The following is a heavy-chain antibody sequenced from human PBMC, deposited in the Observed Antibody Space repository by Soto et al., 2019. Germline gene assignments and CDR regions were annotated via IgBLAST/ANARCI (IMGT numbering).Heavy chain of an antibody. Sequence: ASVKVSCKASGYTFTGYYIHGLRQAPGQGLEWMGWMNLYSGATTYAQKFQGGFTMTRDTSISTAYMELSRLRYDDTAVYYCARGVWSGSYVGADAFDMWGQGTMVTV. CDR3: ARGVWSGSYVGADAFDM. J-gene: IGHJ3*02. CDR2: MNLYSGAT. V-gene: IGHV1-2*02. CDR1: GYTFTGYY. D-gene: IGHD3-3*01.